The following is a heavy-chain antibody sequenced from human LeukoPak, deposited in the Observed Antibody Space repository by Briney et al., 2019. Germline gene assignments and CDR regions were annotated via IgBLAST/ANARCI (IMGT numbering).Heavy chain of an antibody. CDR2: INPNSGGT. D-gene: IGHD3-10*01. J-gene: IGHJ5*02. CDR1: GYTFTGYY. Sequence: ASVKVSCKASGYTFTGYYMHWVRQAPGQGLEWMGWINPNSGGTNYAQKFQGRVTMTRDTSISTAYMELSRLRSDDTAVYYCARNYGSGTMDWFDPWGQGTLVTVSS. CDR3: ARNYGSGTMDWFDP. V-gene: IGHV1-2*02.